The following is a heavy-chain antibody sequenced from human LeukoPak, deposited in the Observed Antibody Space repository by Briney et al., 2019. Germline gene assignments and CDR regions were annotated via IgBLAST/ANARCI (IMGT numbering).Heavy chain of an antibody. CDR3: ATVSVSSSSGFDY. J-gene: IGHJ4*02. CDR1: GYTFTGYY. D-gene: IGHD6-6*01. CDR2: INPNSGGT. V-gene: IGHV1-2*02. Sequence: SVKVSCKASGYTFTGYYIYWVRQAPGQGLEWMGWINPNSGGTKSGQKFQGRITMTSDTSTSTAYMELSSLSSDDTAVFYCATVSVSSSSGFDYWGQGTLVTVSS.